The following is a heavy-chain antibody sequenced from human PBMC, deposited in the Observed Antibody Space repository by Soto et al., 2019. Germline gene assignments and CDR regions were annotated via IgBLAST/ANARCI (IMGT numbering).Heavy chain of an antibody. Sequence: QVQLVESGGGVVQPGRSLRLSCAASGYTFSSYGMHWVRQAPCKGLEWVAVIWYDGSNKYYADSVKGRFTISRDNSKNTLYLQMNSLRAEDTAVYYCARAGDFTMVRGAPDYWGQGTLVTVSS. D-gene: IGHD3-10*01. CDR1: GYTFSSYG. CDR3: ARAGDFTMVRGAPDY. J-gene: IGHJ4*02. CDR2: IWYDGSNK. V-gene: IGHV3-33*01.